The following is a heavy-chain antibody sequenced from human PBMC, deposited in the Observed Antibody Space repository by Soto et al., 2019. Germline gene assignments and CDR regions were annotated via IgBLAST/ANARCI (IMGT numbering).Heavy chain of an antibody. CDR1: GFTFSSYG. D-gene: IGHD6-13*01. J-gene: IGHJ4*02. CDR2: ISYDGSDK. CDR3: GAGQNFSDY. Sequence: QVQLVESGGGVVQPGRSLRLSCAASGFTFSSYGMHWVRQAPGKGLEWVALISYDGSDKYYADSVKGRFTISRDNSKNTLYLQMNSRRGEDTAVYYCGAGQNFSDYWGQGTLVTVSS. V-gene: IGHV3-30*03.